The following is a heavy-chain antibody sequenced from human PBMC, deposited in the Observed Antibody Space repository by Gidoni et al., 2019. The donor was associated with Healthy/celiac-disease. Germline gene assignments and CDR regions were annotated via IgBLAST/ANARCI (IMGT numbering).Heavy chain of an antibody. CDR1: GFTFSSYW. Sequence: EVQLVESGGGLVQPGGSLRLSCAASGFTFSSYWMSWVRQAPGKGLEWVANIKQDGSEKYYVDSVKGRFTISRDNAKNSLYLQMNSLRAEDAAVYYCARDQLTFGGVIVRGYWGQGTLVTVSS. V-gene: IGHV3-7*03. CDR2: IKQDGSEK. J-gene: IGHJ4*02. D-gene: IGHD3-16*02. CDR3: ARDQLTFGGVIVRGY.